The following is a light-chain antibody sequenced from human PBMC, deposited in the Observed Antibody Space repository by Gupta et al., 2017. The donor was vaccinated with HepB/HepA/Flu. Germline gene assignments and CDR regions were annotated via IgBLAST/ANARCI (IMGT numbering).Light chain of an antibody. J-gene: IGKJ2*01. CDR3: KQYDNIQMYT. CDR2: DAS. Sequence: DIQMTQSPSSLSASVGDRVTITCQASQDISNYLNWYQHKPGKAPKLLIYDASNLETGVPSRFSGSGSGTDLTFTISSLQPEDIATYYCKQYDNIQMYTFGQGTKLEIE. CDR1: QDISNY. V-gene: IGKV1-33*01.